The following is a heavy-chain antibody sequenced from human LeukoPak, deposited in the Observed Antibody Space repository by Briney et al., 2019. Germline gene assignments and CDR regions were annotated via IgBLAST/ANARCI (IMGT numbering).Heavy chain of an antibody. V-gene: IGHV4-39*01. D-gene: IGHD6-13*01. Sequence: SETLSLNCSVSGGSIISRDHYWDWIRQPPGKGLQWIGSIYYTGSTYYNPSVESRVTISVDTSKNQFSLDLGSVTAADTAVYYCATGYLRLDYWGQGSLVTVSS. J-gene: IGHJ4*02. CDR2: IYYTGST. CDR1: GGSIISRDHY. CDR3: ATGYLRLDY.